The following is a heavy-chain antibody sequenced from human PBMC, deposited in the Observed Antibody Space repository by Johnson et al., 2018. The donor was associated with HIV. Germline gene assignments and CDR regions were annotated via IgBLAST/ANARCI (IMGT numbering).Heavy chain of an antibody. V-gene: IGHV3-66*01. Sequence: EVQVLESGGGLVQPGGSLRLSCAASGFTVSSNYMSWVRQAPGKGLEWVSVIYSGGSTYYADSVKGRFTISRDNSNNTLYLQMNSLRAEDTAVYYFARDGPYDSSGYYYDFGAFDIWGQGTMVTVSS. D-gene: IGHD3-22*01. J-gene: IGHJ3*02. CDR3: ARDGPYDSSGYYYDFGAFDI. CDR2: IYSGGST. CDR1: GFTVSSNY.